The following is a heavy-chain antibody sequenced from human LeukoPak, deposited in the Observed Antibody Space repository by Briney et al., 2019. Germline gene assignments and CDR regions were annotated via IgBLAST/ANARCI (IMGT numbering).Heavy chain of an antibody. Sequence: GGSLRLSCAASGFTFSSYSMNWVRQAPGKGLEWVSYISSRSSTIYYADSVKGRFTISRDNAKNSLYLQLNSLRAEDTAVYYCARALGYCSSASCYYFDNWGQGTLVTVSS. CDR2: ISSRSSTI. V-gene: IGHV3-48*01. D-gene: IGHD2-2*01. CDR1: GFTFSSYS. J-gene: IGHJ4*02. CDR3: ARALGYCSSASCYYFDN.